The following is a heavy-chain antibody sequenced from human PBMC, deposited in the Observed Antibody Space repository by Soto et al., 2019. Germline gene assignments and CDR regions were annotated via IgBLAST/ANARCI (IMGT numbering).Heavy chain of an antibody. J-gene: IGHJ4*02. CDR3: ARGYGSTSPYFDY. Sequence: GGSLRLSCAASGFTFSSSGMHWVRQAPGKGLEWVAVIWDDGSNKFYVDSVKGRFTISRDNSKNTLYLQMNSLKAEDTAMYYCARGYGSTSPYFDYWGQGTLVTAPQ. V-gene: IGHV3-33*01. D-gene: IGHD6-6*01. CDR2: IWDDGSNK. CDR1: GFTFSSSG.